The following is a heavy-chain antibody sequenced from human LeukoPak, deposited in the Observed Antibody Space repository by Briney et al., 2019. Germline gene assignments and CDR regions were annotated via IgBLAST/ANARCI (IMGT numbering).Heavy chain of an antibody. J-gene: IGHJ4*02. CDR3: AKWAGSGGHTSHWFGPFDF. D-gene: IGHD3-10*01. CDR1: GFTFSNWA. CDR2: ISGDGGNT. Sequence: PGGSLRLSCAASGFTFSNWAITWVRQAPGMGLEWVSSISGDGGNTYYADSVKGRFTVSRDNSKNTLYLQMNSLRVEDTAVYYCAKWAGSGGHTSHWFGPFDFWGQGTLVTVSP. V-gene: IGHV3-23*01.